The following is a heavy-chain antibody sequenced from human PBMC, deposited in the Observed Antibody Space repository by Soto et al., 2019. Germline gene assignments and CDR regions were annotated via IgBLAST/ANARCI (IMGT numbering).Heavy chain of an antibody. CDR2: ISYDGSNK. Sequence: GASVKVSCKASGFTFTSSAMHWVRQAPGKGLEWVAVISYDGSNKYYADSVKGRFTISRDNSKNTLYLQMNSLRAEDTAVYYCARDYYRFNSGYGFSMDVWGQGTTVTVSS. J-gene: IGHJ6*02. D-gene: IGHD5-12*01. CDR1: GFTFTSSA. V-gene: IGHV3-30-3*01. CDR3: ARDYYRFNSGYGFSMDV.